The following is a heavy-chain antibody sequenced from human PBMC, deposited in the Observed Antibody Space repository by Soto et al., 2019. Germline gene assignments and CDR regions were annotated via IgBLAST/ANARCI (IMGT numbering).Heavy chain of an antibody. J-gene: IGHJ6*02. D-gene: IGHD1-26*01. Sequence: GASVKVSCKASGYSFTGYYMHWVRQAPGQGLEWMGWINPNSGVTNYAQKFQGRVTMTRDTSVSTAYMELGRLKSDDTAVYFCARIDWEHPGYDYYDMDVWGHGTTVTVSS. CDR3: ARIDWEHPGYDYYDMDV. CDR2: INPNSGVT. CDR1: GYSFTGYY. V-gene: IGHV1-2*02.